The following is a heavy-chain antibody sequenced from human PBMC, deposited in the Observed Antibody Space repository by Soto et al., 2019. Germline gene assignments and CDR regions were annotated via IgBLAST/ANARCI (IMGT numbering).Heavy chain of an antibody. V-gene: IGHV1-18*01. J-gene: IGHJ4*02. CDR3: ARDAVAGGVYYFDY. Sequence: QVQLVQFGAEVKKLGASVKVSCKAFGSTFPSYGISWVRQAPGQGLEWMGWISAYNGNTNYEQKLQGRVTMTTDTSTSTAYMELRSLRSDDTAVYYCARDAVAGGVYYFDYWGQGTLVTVSS. CDR2: ISAYNGNT. CDR1: GSTFPSYG. D-gene: IGHD2-8*02.